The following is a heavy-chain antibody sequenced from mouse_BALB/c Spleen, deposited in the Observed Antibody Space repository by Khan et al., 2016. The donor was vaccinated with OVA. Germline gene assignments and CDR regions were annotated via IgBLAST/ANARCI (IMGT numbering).Heavy chain of an antibody. CDR2: IYPGSDST. CDR3: ARAGWDVFAY. D-gene: IGHD4-1*01. Sequence: QVQLKQSGPELVKPGASVKMSCKASGYTFTDYVMNWVKQRNGQGLEWIGQIYPGSDSTYYNEKFKGKATLTADRSSSTAYMQLSNLTSEDSAVYFCARAGWDVFAYWGQGTLGTVSA. J-gene: IGHJ3*01. V-gene: IGHV1-77*01. CDR1: GYTFTDYV.